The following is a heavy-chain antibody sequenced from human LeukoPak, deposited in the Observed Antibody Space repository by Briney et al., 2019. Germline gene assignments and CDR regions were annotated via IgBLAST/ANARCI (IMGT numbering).Heavy chain of an antibody. CDR2: IYYSGST. CDR3: ARAPHNYYDSSGYYGHDAFDI. Sequence: SETLSLTCTVSGGSISSYYWSWIRQPPGKGLEWIGYIYYSGSTNYNPSLKSRVTISVDTSKNQFSLKLSSVTAADTAVYYCARAPHNYYDSSGYYGHDAFDIWGQGTMVTVSS. CDR1: GGSISSYY. V-gene: IGHV4-59*01. D-gene: IGHD3-22*01. J-gene: IGHJ3*02.